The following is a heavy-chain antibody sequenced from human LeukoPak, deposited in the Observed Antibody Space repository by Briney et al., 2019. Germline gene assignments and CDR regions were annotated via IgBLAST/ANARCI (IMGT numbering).Heavy chain of an antibody. J-gene: IGHJ6*03. D-gene: IGHD3-3*01. V-gene: IGHV3-74*01. CDR2: INSDGSST. CDR3: ARDGYDFWSGYYYYYYYMDV. Sequence: GGSLRLSCAASGFTYSSYWMHWVRQAPGKGLVWVSRINSDGSSTSYADSVKGRFTISRDNAKNTLYLQMNSLRAEDTAVYYCARDGYDFWSGYYYYYYYMDVWGKGTTVTVSS. CDR1: GFTYSSYW.